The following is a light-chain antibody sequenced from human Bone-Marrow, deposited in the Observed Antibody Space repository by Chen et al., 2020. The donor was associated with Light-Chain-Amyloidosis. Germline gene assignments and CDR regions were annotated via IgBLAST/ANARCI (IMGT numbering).Light chain of an antibody. CDR2: WAS. CDR3: QQFYCTPLT. V-gene: IGKV4-1*01. CDR1: QSIQYNSDNKNY. Sequence: DIVMTQSPDSLAVSLGERATINCKSSQSIQYNSDNKNYLAWYQQKPGQPPKLLIYWASTRESGVPDRFRGSGSETDFTLSISSLQAEDVAVYYWQQFYCTPLTFGQGTRVEIQ. J-gene: IGKJ1*01.